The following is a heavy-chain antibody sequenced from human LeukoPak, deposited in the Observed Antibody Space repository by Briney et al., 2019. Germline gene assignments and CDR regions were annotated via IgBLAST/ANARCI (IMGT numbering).Heavy chain of an antibody. CDR1: GFTFSSYG. D-gene: IGHD6-13*01. CDR2: ISYDGSNK. V-gene: IGHV3-30*18. CDR3: AKDHSSSFDAFDI. Sequence: GGSLRLSCAASGFTFSSYGMHWVRQAPGKGLEWVAVISYDGSNKYYADSVKGRFTISRDNSKNTLYLQMNSLRAEDTAVYYCAKDHSSSFDAFDIWGQGTMVTVSS. J-gene: IGHJ3*02.